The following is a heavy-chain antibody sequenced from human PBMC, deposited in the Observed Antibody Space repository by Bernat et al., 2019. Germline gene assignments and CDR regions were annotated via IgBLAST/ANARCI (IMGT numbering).Heavy chain of an antibody. V-gene: IGHV4-31*03. Sequence: QVQLQESGPGLVKPSQTLSLTCTVSGGSISSGGYYWSWIRQHPGKGLEWIGYTYYSGSTYYNPSLKSRVTISVDTSKNQFSLKLSSVTAADTAVYYCACGIVVVVAATQSDYGMDVWGQGTTVTVSS. D-gene: IGHD2-15*01. J-gene: IGHJ6*02. CDR2: TYYSGST. CDR1: GGSISSGGYY. CDR3: ACGIVVVVAATQSDYGMDV.